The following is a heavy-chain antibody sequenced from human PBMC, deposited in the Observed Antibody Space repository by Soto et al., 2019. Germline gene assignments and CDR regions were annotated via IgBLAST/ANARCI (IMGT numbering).Heavy chain of an antibody. CDR3: SRQASDFWSGKPQYYMDV. D-gene: IGHD3-3*01. CDR2: IRSKGNNYAT. V-gene: IGHV3-73*01. CDR1: GFTFSGSA. Sequence: GGSPRISCAASGFTFSGSAMDWVRQESGKGLEWVGRIRSKGNNYATAYGASLKGRFTISRDDSKNTAYLQMNSLNTEDTAVYYCSRQASDFWSGKPQYYMDVWGKGTTVTVSS. J-gene: IGHJ6*03.